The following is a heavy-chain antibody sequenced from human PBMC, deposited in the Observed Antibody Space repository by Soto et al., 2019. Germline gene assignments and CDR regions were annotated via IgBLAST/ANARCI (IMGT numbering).Heavy chain of an antibody. CDR3: ARAGYYDYVWGSYRYGTGYFDY. CDR2: IKQDGSEK. J-gene: IGHJ4*02. V-gene: IGHV3-7*03. D-gene: IGHD3-16*02. Sequence: EVQLVESGGGLVQPGGSLRLSCAASGFTFSSYWMSWVRQAPGKGLEWVANIKQDGSEKYYVDSVKGRFTISRDNAKNSLYLQMNSLRAEDTAVYYCARAGYYDYVWGSYRYGTGYFDYWGQGTLVTVSS. CDR1: GFTFSSYW.